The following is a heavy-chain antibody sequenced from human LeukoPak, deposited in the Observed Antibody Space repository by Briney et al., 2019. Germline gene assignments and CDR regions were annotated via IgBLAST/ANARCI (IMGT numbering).Heavy chain of an antibody. D-gene: IGHD5-24*01. CDR1: GYTFTSYY. Sequence: ASVKVSCKASGYTFTSYYMHWVRQAPGQGLEWMGLINPSGGSTSYAQKFQGRVTMTRDTSASTVYMELSSLRSEDTAVYYCARTPAVGDGYIGTTLYFDLWGQGTLVTVSS. CDR3: ARTPAVGDGYIGTTLYFDL. V-gene: IGHV1-46*01. CDR2: INPSGGST. J-gene: IGHJ5*02.